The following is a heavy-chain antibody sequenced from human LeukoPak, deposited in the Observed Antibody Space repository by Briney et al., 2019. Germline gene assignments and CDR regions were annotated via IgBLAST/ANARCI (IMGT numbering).Heavy chain of an antibody. J-gene: IGHJ4*02. Sequence: ASVKVSCKASGYTFTSYGISWVRQAPGQGLEWMGWISAYNGNTNYAQKLQGRVTMTTDTSTSTAYMELRSLRSDDTAVYYCARDTNAGYSSGLIDYWGQGTLDTVSS. CDR1: GYTFTSYG. V-gene: IGHV1-18*01. D-gene: IGHD6-19*01. CDR3: ARDTNAGYSSGLIDY. CDR2: ISAYNGNT.